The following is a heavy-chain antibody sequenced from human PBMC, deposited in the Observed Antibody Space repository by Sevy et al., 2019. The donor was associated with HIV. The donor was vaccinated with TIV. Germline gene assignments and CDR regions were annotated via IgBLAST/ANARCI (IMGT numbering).Heavy chain of an antibody. V-gene: IGHV3-15*01. CDR2: IKSKFDSGTT. Sequence: GGSLRLYCVASGLSFSDAWMTWVRQAPGKGLEWVGRIKSKFDSGTTDYAAPVKGRFTISRDDSKNTLYLQMNSLKTEDTAVYYCTTDRVDYWGQGTLVTVSS. J-gene: IGHJ4*02. CDR3: TTDRVDY. CDR1: GLSFSDAW.